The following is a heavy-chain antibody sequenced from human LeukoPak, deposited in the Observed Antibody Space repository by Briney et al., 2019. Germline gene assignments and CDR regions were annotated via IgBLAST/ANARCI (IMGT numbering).Heavy chain of an antibody. CDR3: ARGHYYGSGSL. CDR1: GGSTSSY. CDR2: IYYSGST. Sequence: SETLSLTCTVSGGSTSSYWSWIRQPPGQGLEWIGYIYYSGSTSYNPSLKSRVTVSLDMSKNLFSLKLTSVTAADTAVYYCARGHYYGSGSLWGQGTMGTVSS. J-gene: IGHJ3*01. V-gene: IGHV4-59*08. D-gene: IGHD3-10*01.